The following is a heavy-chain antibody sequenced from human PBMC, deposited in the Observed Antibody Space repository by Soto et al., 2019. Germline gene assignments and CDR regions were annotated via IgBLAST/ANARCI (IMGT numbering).Heavy chain of an antibody. CDR2: IWYDGSNK. CDR1: GFTFSSYG. J-gene: IGHJ4*02. D-gene: IGHD6-19*01. CDR3: ARDGRGSSGWYEMGLDY. V-gene: IGHV3-33*01. Sequence: GGSLRLSCAASGFTFSSYGMHWVRQAPGKGLEWVAVIWYDGSNKYYADSVKGRFTISRDNSKNTLYLQMNSLRAEDTAVYYCARDGRGSSGWYEMGLDYWGQGTLVTVSS.